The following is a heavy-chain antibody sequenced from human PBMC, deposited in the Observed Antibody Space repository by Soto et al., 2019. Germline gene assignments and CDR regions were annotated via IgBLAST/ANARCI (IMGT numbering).Heavy chain of an antibody. D-gene: IGHD6-6*01. CDR3: AKGWQLVGYFDY. CDR2: ISWNSGSI. CDR1: GFTFDDYA. V-gene: IGHV3-9*01. J-gene: IGHJ4*02. Sequence: GGSLRLSCAASGFTFDDYAMHWVRQAPGKGLEWVSGISWNSGSIGYADSVKGRFTISRDNAKNSLYLQMNSLRAEDTALYYCAKGWQLVGYFDYWGQGTLVTVSS.